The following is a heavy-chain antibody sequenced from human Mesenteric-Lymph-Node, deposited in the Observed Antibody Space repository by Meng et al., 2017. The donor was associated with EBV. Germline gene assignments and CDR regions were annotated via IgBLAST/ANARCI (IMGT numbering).Heavy chain of an antibody. Sequence: QVQLEGSGPGLVKPSGTLSLTCAVPGDSISSSHWWSWVRQTPGKGLEWLGEINHLGSTNYNPSLKSRVTILDDKSKNQFSLELTSVTAADTAVYYCARGDYDFWSGHYFDYWGQGTLVTVSS. D-gene: IGHD3-3*01. CDR1: GDSISSSHW. CDR2: INHLGST. CDR3: ARGDYDFWSGHYFDY. V-gene: IGHV4-4*02. J-gene: IGHJ4*02.